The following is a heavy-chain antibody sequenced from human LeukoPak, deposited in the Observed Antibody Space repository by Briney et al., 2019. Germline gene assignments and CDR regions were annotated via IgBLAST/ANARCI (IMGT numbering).Heavy chain of an antibody. CDR1: GYSISSGYY. D-gene: IGHD5-12*01. J-gene: IGHJ4*02. Sequence: SETLSLTCAVSGYSISSGYYWGWIRQPPGKGLEWMGSIYHSGSTYYNPSLKSRVTISLDTSKNQFSLRLSSVTAADTAVYYCARVRANSGYGHFDYWGQGTLVTVSS. V-gene: IGHV4-38-2*01. CDR3: ARVRANSGYGHFDY. CDR2: IYHSGST.